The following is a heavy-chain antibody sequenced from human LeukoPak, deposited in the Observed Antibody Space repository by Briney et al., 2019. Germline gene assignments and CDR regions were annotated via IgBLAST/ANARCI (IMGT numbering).Heavy chain of an antibody. Sequence: SETLSLTCTVSGGSISSYYWSWIRQPPGKGLEWIVYIYYSGSTNYNPSLKSRVTISVDTSKNQFSLKLSSVTAADTAVYYCARRVAVTARYYLDYWGQGTLVTVSS. J-gene: IGHJ4*02. CDR2: IYYSGST. D-gene: IGHD2-21*02. CDR3: ARRVAVTARYYLDY. CDR1: GGSISSYY. V-gene: IGHV4-59*08.